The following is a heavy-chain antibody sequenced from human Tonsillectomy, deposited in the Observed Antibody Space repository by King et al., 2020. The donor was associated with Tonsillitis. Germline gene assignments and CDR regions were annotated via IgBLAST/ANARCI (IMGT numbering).Heavy chain of an antibody. CDR1: GFTFSSYG. D-gene: IGHD2-2*01. V-gene: IGHV3-33*01. CDR2: IWYDGSNK. Sequence: VQLVESGGGVVQPGRSLRLSCAASGFTFSSYGMHWVRQAPGKGLEWVAVIWYDGSNKYYADSVKGRFTISRDNSKNTLNLQMSSLRAEATAVYYCARDLVGYCSSTSCNHFDYWGQGTLVTVSS. J-gene: IGHJ4*02. CDR3: ARDLVGYCSSTSCNHFDY.